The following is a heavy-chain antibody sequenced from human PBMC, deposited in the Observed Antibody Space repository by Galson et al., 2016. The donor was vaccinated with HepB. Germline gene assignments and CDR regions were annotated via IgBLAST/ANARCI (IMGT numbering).Heavy chain of an antibody. CDR3: AREGREYYDSGGPGDAFDI. J-gene: IGHJ3*02. CDR2: INQDGSEK. Sequence: SLRLSCATSGFMFRVYWMSWVPQSPGKGLECVAHINQDGSEKYYVDSVTGRFTISRDNARNSLYLQINSLRAEDTAIYYCAREGREYYDSGGPGDAFDIWGQGTMVTVSS. D-gene: IGHD3-22*01. CDR1: GFMFRVYW. V-gene: IGHV3-7*03.